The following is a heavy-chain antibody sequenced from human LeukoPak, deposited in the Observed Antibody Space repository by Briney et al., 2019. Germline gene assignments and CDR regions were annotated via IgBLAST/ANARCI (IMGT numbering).Heavy chain of an antibody. CDR1: GGTFSSYA. J-gene: IGHJ4*02. CDR3: AKDVKFQYSNGKDY. V-gene: IGHV1-69*04. D-gene: IGHD6-19*01. CDR2: IIPILGIA. Sequence: VASVKVSCKASGGTFSSYAISWVRQAPGQGLEWMGRIIPILGIANYAQKFQGRVTITADKSTSTAYMELSSLRSEDTAVYYCAKDVKFQYSNGKDYWGQGTLVTVSS.